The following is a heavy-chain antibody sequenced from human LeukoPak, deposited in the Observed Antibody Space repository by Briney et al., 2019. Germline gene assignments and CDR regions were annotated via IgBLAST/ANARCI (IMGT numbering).Heavy chain of an antibody. CDR2: ISYDGSST. CDR3: AKDITGTTGF. CDR1: GFTFSSYG. V-gene: IGHV3-30*18. J-gene: IGHJ4*02. Sequence: HPGGSLRLSCAASGFTFSSYGMHWVRQAPGKGLEWVAVISYDGSSTYYADSVKGRFTISRDDSKNTLFLEMNSLRIEDAAVYYCAKDITGTTGFWGQGTLVTVSS. D-gene: IGHD1-7*01.